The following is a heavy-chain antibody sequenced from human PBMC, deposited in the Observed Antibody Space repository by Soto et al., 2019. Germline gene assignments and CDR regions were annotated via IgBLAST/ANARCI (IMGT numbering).Heavy chain of an antibody. J-gene: IGHJ5*02. Sequence: GASVKVSCKASGYSITGYSMHWVRQAPGQGLEWMGWMNPKNGNTGYARKFQGRVTMTRNTSISTAYMELSSLRSEDTAVYYCARGEARVGSSGWLSRGNWFDPWGQGTLVTVSS. CDR2: MNPKNGNT. CDR1: GYSITGYS. V-gene: IGHV1-8*02. D-gene: IGHD6-19*01. CDR3: ARGEARVGSSGWLSRGNWFDP.